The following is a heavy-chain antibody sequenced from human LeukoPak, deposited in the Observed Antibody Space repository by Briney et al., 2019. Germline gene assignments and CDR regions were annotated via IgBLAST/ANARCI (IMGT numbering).Heavy chain of an antibody. Sequence: ASVKVSCKASGYTFSGYYIHWVRQGPGQGLEWVGWINPHSVYTKFAQKFQGRVTMTRDTSSSTAYMELKRLASDDTAVYYCARAEISVTTGDLDLWGQGALVIVSS. CDR3: ARAEISVTTGDLDL. CDR2: INPHSVYT. V-gene: IGHV1-2*02. J-gene: IGHJ5*02. CDR1: GYTFSGYY. D-gene: IGHD4-17*01.